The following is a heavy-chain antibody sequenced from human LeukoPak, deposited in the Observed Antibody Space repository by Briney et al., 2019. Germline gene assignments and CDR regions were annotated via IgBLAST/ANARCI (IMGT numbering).Heavy chain of an antibody. Sequence: PGGPLRLSCAASGFTFSSYWMSWVRQAPGKGLEWVANIKQDGSEKYYVDSVKGRFTISRDDAKNLLSLQMISLRAEDTAVYYCVSFYETYWGRGTLVTVSS. J-gene: IGHJ4*02. CDR3: VSFYETY. CDR2: IKQDGSEK. V-gene: IGHV3-7*01. CDR1: GFTFSSYW. D-gene: IGHD2-2*01.